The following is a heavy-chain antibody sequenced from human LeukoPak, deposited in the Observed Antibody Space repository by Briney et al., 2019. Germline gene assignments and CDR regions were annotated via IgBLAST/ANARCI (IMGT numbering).Heavy chain of an antibody. CDR2: ISSSSYI. J-gene: IGHJ4*02. CDR1: GFTFSSYS. D-gene: IGHD3-10*01. Sequence: GGSLRLSCAASGFTFSSYSMNWVRQAPGKGLEWVSSISSSSYIYYADSVKGRFTISRDNAKNSLYLQMNSLRAEDTAVYYCAWFGELWSEYFDXXXQGTLVAVSS. V-gene: IGHV3-21*01. CDR3: AWFGELWSEYFDX.